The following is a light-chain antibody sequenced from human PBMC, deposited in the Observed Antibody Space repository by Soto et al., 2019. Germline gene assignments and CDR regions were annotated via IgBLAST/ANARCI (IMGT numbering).Light chain of an antibody. V-gene: IGKV1-39*01. Sequence: IQMTQSPSSRSASVGDRVTITCRASQSISSHLNCYQQKPGTAPKLLIYVASSLQSGVPSRFTGSGSGTDFTLTISSLQPEDFAIYYCQQSDSTPYTFGQGTKLEIK. CDR3: QQSDSTPYT. CDR2: VAS. J-gene: IGKJ2*01. CDR1: QSISSH.